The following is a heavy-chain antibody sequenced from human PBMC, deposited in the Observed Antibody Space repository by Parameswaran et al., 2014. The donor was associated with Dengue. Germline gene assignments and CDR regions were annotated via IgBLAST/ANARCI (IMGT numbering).Heavy chain of an antibody. V-gene: IGHV3-48*02. Sequence: VRQAPGKGLEWVSYISSSSSTIYYADSVKGRFTISRDNAKNSLYLQMNSLRDEDTAVYYCASSLGYCSSTSCYWDYFDYWGQGTLVTVSS. CDR2: ISSSSSTI. CDR3: ASSLGYCSSTSCYWDYFDY. D-gene: IGHD2-2*01. J-gene: IGHJ4*02.